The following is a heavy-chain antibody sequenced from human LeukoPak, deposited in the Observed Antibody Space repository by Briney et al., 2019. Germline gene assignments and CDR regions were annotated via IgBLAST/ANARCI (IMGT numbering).Heavy chain of an antibody. CDR3: ARAAVPYYYYAMDV. V-gene: IGHV3-64*01. Sequence: GGSLRFSCAASGFTFSSYAMHWVRQAPGKGLEYVSAISTNGGSTYYANSVKGRFTISRDNSKNTLYLQMGSLRAEDMAVYYCARAAVPYYYYAMDVWGQGTTVTVSS. J-gene: IGHJ6*02. D-gene: IGHD6-19*01. CDR2: ISTNGGST. CDR1: GFTFSSYA.